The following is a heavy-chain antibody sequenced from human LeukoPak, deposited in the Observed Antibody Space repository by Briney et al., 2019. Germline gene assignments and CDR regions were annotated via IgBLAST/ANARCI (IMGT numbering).Heavy chain of an antibody. V-gene: IGHV1-18*01. D-gene: IGHD2-2*01. J-gene: IGHJ6*02. Sequence: ASVKVSCKASGGTFSSYAISWVRQAPGQGLEWMGWISAYNGNTNYAQKLQGRVTMTTDTSTSTAYMELRSLRSDDTAVYYCARDGVPAAINYYYGMDVWGQGTTVTVSS. CDR1: GGTFSSYA. CDR3: ARDGVPAAINYYYGMDV. CDR2: ISAYNGNT.